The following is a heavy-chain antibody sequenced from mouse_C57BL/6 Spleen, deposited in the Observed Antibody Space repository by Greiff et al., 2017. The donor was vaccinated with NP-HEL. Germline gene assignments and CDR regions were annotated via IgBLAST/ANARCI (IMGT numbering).Heavy chain of an antibody. D-gene: IGHD1-1*01. CDR2: IYPGSGST. V-gene: IGHV1-55*01. CDR1: GYTFASYW. CDR3: AREDYGSSYRYFDV. Sequence: QVQLQQPGAELVKPGASVKMSCKASGYTFASYWITWVKQRPGQGLEWIGDIYPGSGSTNYNEKFKSKATLTVDTSSSTAYMQLSSLTSEDSAVYYYAREDYGSSYRYFDVWGTGTTVTVSS. J-gene: IGHJ1*03.